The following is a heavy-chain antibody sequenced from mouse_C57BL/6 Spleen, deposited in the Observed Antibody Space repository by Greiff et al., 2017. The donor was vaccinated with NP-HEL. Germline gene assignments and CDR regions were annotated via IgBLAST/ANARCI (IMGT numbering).Heavy chain of an antibody. CDR3: ARDYPWYFDV. CDR2: IYPGDGDT. V-gene: IGHV1-82*01. Sequence: QVQLQQSGPELVKPGASVKISCKASGYAFSSSWMNWVKQRPGKGLEWIGRIYPGDGDTNYNGKFKGKATLTADKSSSTAYMQLSSLTSEDSAVYFCARDYPWYFDVWGTGTTVTVSS. D-gene: IGHD2-4*01. J-gene: IGHJ1*03. CDR1: GYAFSSSW.